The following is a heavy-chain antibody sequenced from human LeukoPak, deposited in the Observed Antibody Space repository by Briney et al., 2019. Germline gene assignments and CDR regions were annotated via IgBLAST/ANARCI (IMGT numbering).Heavy chain of an antibody. CDR1: GFTFNTYG. V-gene: IGHV3-30*03. D-gene: IGHD1-26*01. CDR2: ISYNGNSI. J-gene: IGHJ4*02. CDR3: ARGVNIVGGTEGYYFDY. Sequence: QSGGSLRLSCAASGFTFNTYGMHWVRQAPGKGLEWVVLISYNGNSIYYADSVKGRFTISRDNSKNTLSLQMNSLRAEDTAVYYCARGVNIVGGTEGYYFDYWGQGTLVSVSS.